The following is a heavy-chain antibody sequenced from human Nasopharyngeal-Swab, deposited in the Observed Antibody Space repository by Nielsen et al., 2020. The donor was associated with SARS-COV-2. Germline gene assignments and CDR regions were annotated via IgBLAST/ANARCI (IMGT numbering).Heavy chain of an antibody. CDR3: ATGPDYDFWSGYVTEYGMDV. CDR2: INHSGST. J-gene: IGHJ6*02. D-gene: IGHD3-3*01. Sequence: GERVGRGGEINHSGSTNYNPSLKSRVTISVDTSKNQFSLKLSSVTAADTAVYYCATGPDYDFWSGYVTEYGMDVWGQGTTVTVSS. V-gene: IGHV4-34*01.